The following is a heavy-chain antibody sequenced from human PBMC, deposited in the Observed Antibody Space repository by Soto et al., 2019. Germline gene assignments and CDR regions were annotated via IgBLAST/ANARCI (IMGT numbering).Heavy chain of an antibody. D-gene: IGHD5-12*01. CDR3: ARDDGYNSLYFDY. CDR2: TIPIFGTA. Sequence: GASVKVSCKASGGTFSSYAISWVRQAPGQGLEWMGGTIPIFGTANYAQKFQGRVTITADKSTSTAYMELSSLRSEDTAVYYCARDDGYNSLYFDYWGQGTLVTSPQ. CDR1: GGTFSSYA. J-gene: IGHJ4*02. V-gene: IGHV1-69*06.